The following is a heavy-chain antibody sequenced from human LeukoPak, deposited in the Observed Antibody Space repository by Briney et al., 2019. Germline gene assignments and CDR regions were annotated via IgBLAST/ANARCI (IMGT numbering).Heavy chain of an antibody. V-gene: IGHV3-30*18. CDR3: AKANIQLWLLVYYYYMDV. Sequence: GRSLRLSCAASGFTFSSYGMHWVRQAPGKGLEWVAVISYDGSNKYYADSVKGRFTISRDNSKNTLYLQMNSLRAEDTAVYYCAKANIQLWLLVYYYYMDVWGKGTTVTVSS. D-gene: IGHD5-18*01. CDR2: ISYDGSNK. CDR1: GFTFSSYG. J-gene: IGHJ6*03.